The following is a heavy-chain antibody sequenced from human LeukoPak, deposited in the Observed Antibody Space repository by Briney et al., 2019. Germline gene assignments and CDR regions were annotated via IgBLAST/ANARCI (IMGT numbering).Heavy chain of an antibody. CDR2: ITATGDTA. V-gene: IGHV3-23*01. Sequence: GGSLGLSCVASGFTFTKCAMSWIRQAPGKGLEWVAIITATGDTAYYADSVKGRFTISRDNSKNTLYLQMNSLRAEDTAVYYCAKSLGRGWYYYGMDVWGQGTTVTVSS. D-gene: IGHD7-27*01. CDR3: AKSLGRGWYYYGMDV. J-gene: IGHJ6*02. CDR1: GFTFTKCA.